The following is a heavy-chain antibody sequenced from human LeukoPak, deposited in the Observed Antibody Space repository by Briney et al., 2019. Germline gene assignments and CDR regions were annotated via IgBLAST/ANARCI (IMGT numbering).Heavy chain of an antibody. V-gene: IGHV3-48*03. CDR1: GFILSTSE. J-gene: IGHJ4*02. D-gene: IGHD6-6*01. CDR3: ARGGAARPDF. CDR2: IATDGTI. Sequence: GGSLRLSCVASGFILSTSEMNWVRQAPGKGLEWVSFIATDGTIYYADSVKGRFTLSRDNAKNSLYLQMNSLRAEDTAVYYCARGGAARPDFWGQGTLVTVSS.